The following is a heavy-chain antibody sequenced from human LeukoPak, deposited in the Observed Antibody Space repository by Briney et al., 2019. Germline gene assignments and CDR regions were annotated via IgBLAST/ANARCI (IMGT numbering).Heavy chain of an antibody. V-gene: IGHV3-66*01. J-gene: IGHJ4*02. Sequence: PGGSLRLSCAASGFTVITNYMSWVRQAPGKGLEWVSVIYSGGDTYYADSVKGRFTISRDNSKNTLSLQMNSLRAEDTALYYCPYGGNFDYWGQGTLVTVSS. CDR1: GFTVITNY. D-gene: IGHD4-17*01. CDR2: IYSGGDT. CDR3: PYGGNFDY.